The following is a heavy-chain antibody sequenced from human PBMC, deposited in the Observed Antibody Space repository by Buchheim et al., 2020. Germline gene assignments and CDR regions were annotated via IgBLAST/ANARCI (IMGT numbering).Heavy chain of an antibody. CDR3: ARGPRVVYWAAGELGVGWFDP. J-gene: IGHJ5*02. CDR1: GYTFTGYY. D-gene: IGHD3-16*01. Sequence: QVQLVQSGAEVKKPGASVKVSCKASGYTFTGYYMHWVRPAPGQGLEWMGWINPNSGGTNYAQKFPGWVTMTRDTSISTAYMELSRLRSDDTAVYYCARGPRVVYWAAGELGVGWFDPWGQGTL. V-gene: IGHV1-2*04. CDR2: INPNSGGT.